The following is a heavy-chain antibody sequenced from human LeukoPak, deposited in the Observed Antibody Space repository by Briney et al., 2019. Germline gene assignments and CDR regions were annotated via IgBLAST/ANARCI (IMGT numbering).Heavy chain of an antibody. CDR2: ISAYNGNT. V-gene: IGHV1-18*01. CDR1: GYTFTSYG. Sequence: ASVKVSCKASGYTFTSYGISWVRQAPGQGLEWTGWISAYNGNTNYAQKLQGRVTMTTDTSTSTAYMELRSLRSDDTAVYYCARDPATVTTPYYFDYWGQGTLVTVSS. D-gene: IGHD4-17*01. CDR3: ARDPATVTTPYYFDY. J-gene: IGHJ4*02.